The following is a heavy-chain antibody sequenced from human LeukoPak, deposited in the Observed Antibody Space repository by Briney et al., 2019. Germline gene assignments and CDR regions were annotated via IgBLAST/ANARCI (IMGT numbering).Heavy chain of an antibody. V-gene: IGHV4-34*01. Sequence: SETLSRTCAVYGGSFSGYYWSWIRQPPGKGLEWIGEINHSGSTNYNPSLKSRVTISVDTSKSQFSLKLSSVTAADTAVYYCARWRYWTFDYWGQGTLVTVSS. D-gene: IGHD3/OR15-3a*01. J-gene: IGHJ4*02. CDR1: GGSFSGYY. CDR3: ARWRYWTFDY. CDR2: INHSGST.